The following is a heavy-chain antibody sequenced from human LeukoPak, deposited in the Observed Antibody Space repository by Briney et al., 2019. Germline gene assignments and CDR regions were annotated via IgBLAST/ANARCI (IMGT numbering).Heavy chain of an antibody. V-gene: IGHV3-30*04. CDR3: ARVAKGYCSSTSCYLGGYFDY. CDR2: ITYDGSNK. D-gene: IGHD2-2*01. J-gene: IGHJ4*02. CDR1: GFTFSSYA. Sequence: GRSLRLSCAASGFTFSSYAMHWVRQAPGKGLEWVAVITYDGSNKYYADSVKGRFTISRDNSKNTLYLQMNSLRAEDTAVYYCARVAKGYCSSTSCYLGGYFDYWGQGTLVTVSS.